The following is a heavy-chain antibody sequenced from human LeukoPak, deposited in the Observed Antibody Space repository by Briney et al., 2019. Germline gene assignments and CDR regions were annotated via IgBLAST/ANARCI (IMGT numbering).Heavy chain of an antibody. D-gene: IGHD1-1*01. J-gene: IGHJ4*02. CDR3: AKDGFRGTGKYYFDY. Sequence: GGSLRLSCAASGFTFHDYNMYWVRQAPGKGQEGVSHITEDGSGTYYADSVKGRFTISRDNSKNSLYLQMNSLRTEDTALYYCAKDGFRGTGKYYFDYWGQGTLVTVSS. CDR1: GFTFHDYN. V-gene: IGHV3-43*01. CDR2: ITEDGSGT.